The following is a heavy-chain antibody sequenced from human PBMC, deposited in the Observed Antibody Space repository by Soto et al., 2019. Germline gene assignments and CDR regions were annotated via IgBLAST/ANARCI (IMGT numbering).Heavy chain of an antibody. CDR3: TRSGSGGNSYDY. V-gene: IGHV3-73*01. Sequence: PGGSLRLSCAASGFTFSGSALHWVRQASGKGLEWFGHIRSKTNIYATTCAGSLRGRFTISRDDSKNTTFLQMICLITEDTAVYYCTRSGSGGNSYDYWGQGTLVTVSS. CDR2: IRSKTNIYAT. D-gene: IGHD2-21*02. J-gene: IGHJ4*02. CDR1: GFTFSGSA.